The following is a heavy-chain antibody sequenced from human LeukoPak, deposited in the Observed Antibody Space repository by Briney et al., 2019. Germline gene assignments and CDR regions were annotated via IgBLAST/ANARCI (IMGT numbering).Heavy chain of an antibody. V-gene: IGHV1-8*01. Sequence: GASVKXXXXXXXXXXTTXDINWVRQATGQGLEWMGWMNPNSGNTGYTQKFQGRVTMTRNTSISTAYMELSSLRSEDTAVYYCARGRGSGHKENWFDPWGQGTLVTVSS. CDR1: XXXXTTXD. CDR3: ARGRGSGHKENWFDP. J-gene: IGHJ5*02. D-gene: IGHD6-19*01. CDR2: MNPNSGNT.